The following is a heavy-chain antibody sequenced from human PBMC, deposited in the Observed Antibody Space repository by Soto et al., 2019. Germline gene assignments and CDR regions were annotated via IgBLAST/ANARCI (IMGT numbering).Heavy chain of an antibody. J-gene: IGHJ6*02. V-gene: IGHV3-30*18. CDR2: ISYDGSNK. CDR1: GFTFSSYG. Sequence: GGSLRLSCASSGFTFSSYGMHWVRQSPGKGLEWVAVISYDGSNKYYADSVKGRLTISRDNSKNTLYLQMSSLKPEDTAAYYCAKDTELQAYYYYYGMDVWGQGTAVTSP. D-gene: IGHD1-7*01. CDR3: AKDTELQAYYYYYGMDV.